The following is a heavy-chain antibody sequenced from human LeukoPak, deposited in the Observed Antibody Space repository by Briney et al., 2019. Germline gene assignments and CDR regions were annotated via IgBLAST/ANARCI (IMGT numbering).Heavy chain of an antibody. CDR2: ISSSGSTI. D-gene: IGHD3-10*01. V-gene: IGHV3-48*03. CDR3: ARVPWFGESVGWFDP. Sequence: TGGSLGLSCAASGFTFSSYEMNWVRQAPGKGLEWVSYISSSGSTIYYADSVKGRFTISRDNAKNSLYLQMNSLRAEDTAVYYCARVPWFGESVGWFDPWGQGTLVTVSS. CDR1: GFTFSSYE. J-gene: IGHJ5*02.